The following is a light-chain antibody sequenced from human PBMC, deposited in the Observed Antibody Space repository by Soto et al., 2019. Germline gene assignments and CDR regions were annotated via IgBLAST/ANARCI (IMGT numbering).Light chain of an antibody. CDR3: ASWDDSLNGVV. Sequence: QSALTQPPSASGTPGQRVTISCSGSNSNIGSNTVNWYQQLPGTAPKLLIYSNNQRPSGVPSRFSDSKSGTSASLAISGLQSEDEADYYCASWDDSLNGVVFGGGTKLTVL. CDR1: NSNIGSNT. V-gene: IGLV1-44*01. J-gene: IGLJ2*01. CDR2: SNN.